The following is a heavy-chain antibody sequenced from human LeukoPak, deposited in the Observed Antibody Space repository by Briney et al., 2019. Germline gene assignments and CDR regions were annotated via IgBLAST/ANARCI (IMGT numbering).Heavy chain of an antibody. D-gene: IGHD4-11*01. Sequence: PSETLSLTCTVSGGSISSYYWSWIRQPPGKGLEWIGYIYYSGSTNHNPSLKSRVTISVDTSKNQFSLKLSSVTAADTAVYYCASGAYSYYYMDVWGKGTTVTISS. J-gene: IGHJ6*03. CDR1: GGSISSYY. CDR3: ASGAYSYYYMDV. CDR2: IYYSGST. V-gene: IGHV4-59*01.